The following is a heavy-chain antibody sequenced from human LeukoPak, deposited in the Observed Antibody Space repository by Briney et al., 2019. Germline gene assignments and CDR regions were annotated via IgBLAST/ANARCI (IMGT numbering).Heavy chain of an antibody. J-gene: IGHJ4*02. V-gene: IGHV3-23*01. CDR2: ISGSGGNT. D-gene: IGHD6-19*01. Sequence: PGGSLRLSCTASGFTFNSYAMSWVRQAPGKGLEWVSAISGSGGNTYYADSVKGRFTISRDNSKNTLYLQMNSLRAEDTAVYFCAKELSGGWPFDYWGQGTLVTVSS. CDR3: AKELSGGWPFDY. CDR1: GFTFNSYA.